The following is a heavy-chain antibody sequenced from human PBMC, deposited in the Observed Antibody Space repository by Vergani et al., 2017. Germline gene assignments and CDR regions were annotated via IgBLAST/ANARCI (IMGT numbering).Heavy chain of an antibody. CDR3: AKDIRLLWFGELLGGMDV. D-gene: IGHD3-10*01. CDR2: INPSGGST. V-gene: IGHV1-46*01. CDR1: GYTFTSYY. J-gene: IGHJ6*02. Sequence: QVQLVQSGAEVKKPGASVKVSCKASGYTFTSYYMHWVRQAPGQGLEWMGIINPSGGSTSYAQKFQGRVTMTRDTSTSTVYMELSSLRSEDTAVYYCAKDIRLLWFGELLGGMDVWGQGTTVTVSS.